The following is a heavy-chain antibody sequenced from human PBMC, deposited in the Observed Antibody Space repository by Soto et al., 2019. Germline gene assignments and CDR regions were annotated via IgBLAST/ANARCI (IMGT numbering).Heavy chain of an antibody. CDR1: GGTFSSFA. V-gene: IGHV1-69*13. D-gene: IGHD3-22*01. Sequence: VSSVKVSCKTSGGTFSSFAINWVRHAPGHGLEWVGGIIPNFGTVHYAEKFQGRVTISADEPTSTAYMELRRLTPEDPASYYCARCALPSIAVIVSLNYWGQGTLVTVSS. J-gene: IGHJ4*02. CDR3: ARCALPSIAVIVSLNY. CDR2: IIPNFGTV.